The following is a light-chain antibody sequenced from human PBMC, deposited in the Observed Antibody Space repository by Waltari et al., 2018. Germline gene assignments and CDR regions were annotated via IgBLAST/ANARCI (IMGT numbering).Light chain of an antibody. V-gene: IGLV2-14*03. Sequence: QSALTQPASVSGSPGQSISISCTGTSSDVGGFNFVSWYQQHPGKAPKLMIYDVINPPSVTSNPFSCSKANTPSSLTTSRLQPEDEAHYYCTSYTRSSTLVFGGGTKVTVL. CDR1: SSDVGGFNF. J-gene: IGLJ2*01. CDR3: TSYTRSSTLV. CDR2: DVI.